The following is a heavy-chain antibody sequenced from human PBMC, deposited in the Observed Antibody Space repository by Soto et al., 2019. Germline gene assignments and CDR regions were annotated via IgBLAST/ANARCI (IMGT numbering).Heavy chain of an antibody. D-gene: IGHD3-10*01. Sequence: EVQLLESGGGLVQPGGSLKLSCAASGFTFSGSAMHWVRQASGKGLEWVGRIRSKANSYATAYAASVKGRFTISRDDSKNTAYLQMNSLKTEDTAVYYCTSPPYYYGSAWGQGTLVTVSS. J-gene: IGHJ5*02. CDR2: IRSKANSYAT. CDR1: GFTFSGSA. V-gene: IGHV3-73*02. CDR3: TSPPYYYGSA.